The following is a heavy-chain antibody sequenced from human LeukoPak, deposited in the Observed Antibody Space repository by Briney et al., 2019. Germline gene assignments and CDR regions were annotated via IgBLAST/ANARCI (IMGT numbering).Heavy chain of an antibody. Sequence: ASVKVSCKASGYTFTSYGISWVRQAPGQGLEWMGWISAYNGNTNYAQKLQGRVTMTTDTSTSTAYMELRSLRSDDTAVYYCARDQDYYDSSGYHYFDYWGQGTLVTVSS. CDR2: ISAYNGNT. V-gene: IGHV1-18*01. J-gene: IGHJ4*02. CDR3: ARDQDYYDSSGYHYFDY. D-gene: IGHD3-22*01. CDR1: GYTFTSYG.